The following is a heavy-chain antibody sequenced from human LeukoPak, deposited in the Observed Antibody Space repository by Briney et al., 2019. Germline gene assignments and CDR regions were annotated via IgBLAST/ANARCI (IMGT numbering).Heavy chain of an antibody. J-gene: IGHJ4*02. D-gene: IGHD6-19*01. V-gene: IGHV4-34*01. CDR1: GGSFSGYY. Sequence: TSETLSLTCAVYGGSFSGYYWSWIRQPPGKGLEWIGEINHSGSTNYNPSLKSRVTISVDTSKNQFSLKLSSVTAADTAVYYCARDFRPWGAVAGEGPDYWGQGTLVTVSS. CDR2: INHSGST. CDR3: ARDFRPWGAVAGEGPDY.